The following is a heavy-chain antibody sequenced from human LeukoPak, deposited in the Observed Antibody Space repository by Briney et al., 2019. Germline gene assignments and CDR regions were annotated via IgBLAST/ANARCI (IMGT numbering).Heavy chain of an antibody. V-gene: IGHV3-64*01. Sequence: GGSLRLSCAASGFTFSTYAMHWVRHGPGKGLEYVSSISSNGDRTYYANSVKGRCTISRDNSRNTLYLQMGSLRAEDMAVYYCARGGVNVAAAGFDSWGQGTLVAVSS. CDR1: GFTFSTYA. J-gene: IGHJ4*02. CDR3: ARGGVNVAAAGFDS. CDR2: ISSNGDRT. D-gene: IGHD6-13*01.